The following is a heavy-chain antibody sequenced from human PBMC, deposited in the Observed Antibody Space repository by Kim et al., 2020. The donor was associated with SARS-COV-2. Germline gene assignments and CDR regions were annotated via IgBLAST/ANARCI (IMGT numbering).Heavy chain of an antibody. J-gene: IGHJ6*02. CDR3: ARQRGATDEGHYGMDV. CDR1: GYSFGNYW. D-gene: IGHD1-26*01. V-gene: IGHV5-51*01. Sequence: GASLKISCSGSGYSFGNYWIAWVRQTPGKGLEWMGVIYPGDLDTRYNPSFQGQVTISVDKSINSAYLQWNSLRASDSGMYYCARQRGATDEGHYGMDVWGQGTPVAVSS. CDR2: IYPGDLDT.